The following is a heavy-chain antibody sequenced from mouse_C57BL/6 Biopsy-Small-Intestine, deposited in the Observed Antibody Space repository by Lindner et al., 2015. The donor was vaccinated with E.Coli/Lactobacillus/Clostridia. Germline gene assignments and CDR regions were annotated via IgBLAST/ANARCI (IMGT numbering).Heavy chain of an antibody. CDR1: GYAFSSSW. CDR2: IYPGDGDT. J-gene: IGHJ4*01. Sequence: VQLQESGAELVKPGASVKISCKASGYAFSSSWMNWVKQRPGKGLEWIGRIYPGDGDTNYNGKFKGKATLTADKSSSTAYMQLSSLTSEDSAVYFCARRNSNYDAMDYWGQGTSVTVSS. V-gene: IGHV1-82*01. D-gene: IGHD2-5*01. CDR3: ARRNSNYDAMDY.